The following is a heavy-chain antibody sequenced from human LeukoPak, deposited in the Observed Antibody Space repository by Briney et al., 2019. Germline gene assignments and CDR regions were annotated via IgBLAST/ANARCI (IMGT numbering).Heavy chain of an antibody. CDR2: IHFSGTI. Sequence: SETLSLTCTVSGASISGTDYYWTWTRHHPGEGLEWLGFIHFSGTIYYNPSLRSRLIISADTAKNQMSLKWSSMTAADTAVYYCAAGGDTAKGGKYWGQGTQVTVSS. CDR1: GASISGTDYY. D-gene: IGHD5-18*01. V-gene: IGHV4-31*03. J-gene: IGHJ4*02. CDR3: AAGGDTAKGGKY.